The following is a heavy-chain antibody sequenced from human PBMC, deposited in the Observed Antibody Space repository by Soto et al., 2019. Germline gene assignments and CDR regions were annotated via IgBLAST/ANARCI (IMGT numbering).Heavy chain of an antibody. Sequence: PSETLSLACTFSVGSIISYYWRWIRQPPGKGLEWIGYIYYSGSTNYNPSLKSRVTISVDTSKNQFSLKLSSVTAADTAVYYCARGTALVRAFDYWGQGTLVTVSS. CDR2: IYYSGST. CDR3: ARGTALVRAFDY. V-gene: IGHV4-59*01. J-gene: IGHJ4*02. CDR1: VGSIISYY. D-gene: IGHD6-13*01.